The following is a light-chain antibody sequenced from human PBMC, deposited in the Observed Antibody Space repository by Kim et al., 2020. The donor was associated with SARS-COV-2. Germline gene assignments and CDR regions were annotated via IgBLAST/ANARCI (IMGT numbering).Light chain of an antibody. CDR1: QSVSSSY. CDR3: QQYNDWPLLT. V-gene: IGKV3-20*01. J-gene: IGKJ4*01. CDR2: AAS. Sequence: EVVLTQSPGTLSLSPGERATLSCRASQSVSSSYLAWYQQRPGQAPRLLIYAASIRATGIPDRFSGSGSGTDFTLTIRSLQSEDLAVYYCQQYNDWPLLTFGGGTKVDIK.